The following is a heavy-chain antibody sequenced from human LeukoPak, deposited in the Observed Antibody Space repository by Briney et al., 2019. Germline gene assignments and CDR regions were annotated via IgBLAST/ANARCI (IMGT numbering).Heavy chain of an antibody. Sequence: ASVKVSCKASGSTFTSYGISWVRQAPGQGLEWMGWISAYNGNTNYAQKLQGRVTMTTDTSTSTAYMELRSLRSDDTAVYYCARDVVVAASTPDAFDIWGQGTMVTVSS. CDR2: ISAYNGNT. V-gene: IGHV1-18*01. CDR3: ARDVVVAASTPDAFDI. D-gene: IGHD2-15*01. CDR1: GSTFTSYG. J-gene: IGHJ3*02.